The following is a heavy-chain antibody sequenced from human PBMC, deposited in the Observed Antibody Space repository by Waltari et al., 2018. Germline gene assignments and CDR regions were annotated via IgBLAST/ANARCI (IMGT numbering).Heavy chain of an antibody. CDR2: IYYSGST. CDR1: GGSISSSY. Sequence: QVQLQESGPGLVKPSETLSLTCTVSGGSISSSYWSWIRQPPGKGLEWIGYIYYSGSTNYNPSLKSRVTISVDTSKNQFSLKLSSVTAADTAVYYCARGVLYYGMDVWGQGTTVTVSS. J-gene: IGHJ6*02. CDR3: ARGVLYYGMDV. D-gene: IGHD3-10*01. V-gene: IGHV4-59*08.